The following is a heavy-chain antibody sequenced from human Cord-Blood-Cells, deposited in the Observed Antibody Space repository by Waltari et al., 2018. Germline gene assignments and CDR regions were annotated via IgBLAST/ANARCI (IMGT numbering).Heavy chain of an antibody. V-gene: IGHV3-30*02. J-gene: IGHJ3*01. CDR2: IRYDGSNK. CDR3: AKWGLGLQFA. D-gene: IGHD2-21*01. CDR1: GFTFSSYG. Sequence: QVQLVESGGGVVQPGGSLRLSCAASGFTFSSYGMHWVRQAPGKGLEWVAVIRYDGSNKYYADSVKGRFTIARDNSKNTLYLQMNSLRAEDTAVYYCAKWGLGLQFAWGQGTMVTVSS.